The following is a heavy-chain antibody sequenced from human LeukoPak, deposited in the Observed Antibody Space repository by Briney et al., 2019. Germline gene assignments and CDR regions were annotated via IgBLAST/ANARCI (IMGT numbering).Heavy chain of an antibody. V-gene: IGHV4-34*01. CDR2: INHSGST. Sequence: SETLSLTCAVYGGSFSGYYWSWIRQPPGKGLEWIGEINHSGSTTYNPSLKSRVTISVDTSKNQFSLKLSSVTAADTAVYYCARVRITMVREPYYYYYGMDVWGQGTTVTVSS. CDR1: GGSFSGYY. CDR3: ARVRITMVREPYYYYYGMDV. D-gene: IGHD3-10*01. J-gene: IGHJ6*02.